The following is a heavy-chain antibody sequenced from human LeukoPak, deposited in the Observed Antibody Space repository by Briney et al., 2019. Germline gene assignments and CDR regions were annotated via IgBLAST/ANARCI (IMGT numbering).Heavy chain of an antibody. CDR1: GYSISSGYL. Sequence: SETLSHTCTVSGYSISSGYLWGWIRRPPGKGLEWIGSIYHSGSTYYNPSLKSRVTISVDTSKNQFSLKLSSVTAADTAVYYCASAYDYQFDYWGQGTLVTVSS. CDR2: IYHSGST. V-gene: IGHV4-38-2*02. D-gene: IGHD4-11*01. J-gene: IGHJ4*02. CDR3: ASAYDYQFDY.